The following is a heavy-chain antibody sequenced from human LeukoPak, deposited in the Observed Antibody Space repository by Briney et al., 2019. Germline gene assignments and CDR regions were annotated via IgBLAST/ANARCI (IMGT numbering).Heavy chain of an antibody. D-gene: IGHD1-26*01. V-gene: IGHV3-23*01. Sequence: PGGSLRLSCAASGFTFSNYAMSWVRQAPGKGLEWVSVISGSGGSTYYADSVKGRFTISRDNPKNTLYLQMNSLRAEDTAVYYCAKGGSSVLLGRFDYWGQGTLVTVSS. CDR2: ISGSGGST. CDR3: AKGGSSVLLGRFDY. CDR1: GFTFSNYA. J-gene: IGHJ4*02.